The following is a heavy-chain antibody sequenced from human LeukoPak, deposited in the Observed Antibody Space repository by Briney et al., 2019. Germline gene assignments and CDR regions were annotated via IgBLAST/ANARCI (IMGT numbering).Heavy chain of an antibody. CDR3: AKDPTKELGPYYMDV. V-gene: IGHV3-9*01. CDR2: ISWNSGSI. J-gene: IGHJ6*03. D-gene: IGHD1-7*01. CDR1: GFTFDDYA. Sequence: GGSLRLSCAASGFTFDDYAMHWVRQAPGKGLEWVSGISWNSGSIGYADSVKGRFTISRDNAKNSLYLQMNSLRAEDTALYYCAKDPTKELGPYYMDVWGKGTTVTVSS.